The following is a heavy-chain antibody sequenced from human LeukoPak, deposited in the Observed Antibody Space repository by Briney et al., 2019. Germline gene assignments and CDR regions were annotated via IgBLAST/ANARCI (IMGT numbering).Heavy chain of an antibody. D-gene: IGHD6-19*01. J-gene: IGHJ4*02. Sequence: GGSLRLSCAASGFTLSSNYMSWVRQAPGKGLEWVSLLDSGGGAFYADSVKGRFTISRDNSKNTLYLEMNSLRAEDTAVYYCARAIAVAGELDYWGQGTLVTVSS. CDR3: ARAIAVAGELDY. V-gene: IGHV3-53*05. CDR2: LDSGGGA. CDR1: GFTLSSNY.